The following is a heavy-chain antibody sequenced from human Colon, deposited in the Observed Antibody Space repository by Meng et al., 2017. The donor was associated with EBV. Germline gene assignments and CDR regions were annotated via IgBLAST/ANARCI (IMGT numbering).Heavy chain of an antibody. CDR2: TRNRANAYST. CDR3: ARGGSYQTFDY. CDR1: GFTLSDHY. J-gene: IGHJ4*02. D-gene: IGHD1-26*01. Sequence: EVQLVESGGGSVQPGGSLSLSCAASGFTLSDHYIDWVRQAPGKGLEWVGRTRNRANAYSTEYAASVKGRFTISRDDSKNSLYLQMNSLTTEDTAVYYCARGGSYQTFDYWGQGTLVTVYS. V-gene: IGHV3-72*01.